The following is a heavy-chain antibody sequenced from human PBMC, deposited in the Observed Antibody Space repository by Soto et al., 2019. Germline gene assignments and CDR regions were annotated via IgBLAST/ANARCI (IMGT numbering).Heavy chain of an antibody. Sequence: QVQLVQSGAEVKKPGSSVKVSCKASGGTFSSYAISWVRQAPGQGLEWMGGIIPIFGTANYAQKFQGRVTITADESTSTAYMELSCLRSEDTAVYYCARGSGITGTTFNYYYYDMDVWGQGTTVTVSS. CDR2: IIPIFGTA. CDR3: ARGSGITGTTFNYYYYDMDV. V-gene: IGHV1-69*19. CDR1: GGTFSSYA. J-gene: IGHJ6*02. D-gene: IGHD1-7*01.